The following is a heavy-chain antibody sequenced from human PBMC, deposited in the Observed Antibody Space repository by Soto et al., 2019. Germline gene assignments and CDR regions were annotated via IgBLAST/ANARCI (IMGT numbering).Heavy chain of an antibody. D-gene: IGHD2-21*01. Sequence: SETLSLTCTVSGGSISSYYWSWIRQPPGKGLEWIGYIYYSGSTNYNPSLKSRVTISADTSKNQISLKLSSVTAADTAVYYCASHIRAAFDYWGQGTLVTVSS. V-gene: IGHV4-59*01. CDR2: IYYSGST. J-gene: IGHJ4*02. CDR3: ASHIRAAFDY. CDR1: GGSISSYY.